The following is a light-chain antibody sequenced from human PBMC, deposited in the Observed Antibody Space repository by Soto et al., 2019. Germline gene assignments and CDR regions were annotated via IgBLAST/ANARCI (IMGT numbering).Light chain of an antibody. CDR3: CLYVGGTTYL. CDR2: DDT. V-gene: IGLV2-23*01. Sequence: QSVLTQPASVSGSPGQSITISCTGTVGLVSWYQQHPGKVPKLIIYDDTKRPSGVSSRFSGSKSGNTASLTISGLQTEDEADYYCCLYVGGTTYLFGTGTKVTV. CDR1: VGL. J-gene: IGLJ1*01.